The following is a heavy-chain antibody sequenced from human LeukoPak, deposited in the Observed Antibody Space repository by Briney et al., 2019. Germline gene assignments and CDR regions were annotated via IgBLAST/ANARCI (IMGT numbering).Heavy chain of an antibody. J-gene: IGHJ4*02. CDR2: IRYDGSNK. V-gene: IGHV3-30*02. D-gene: IGHD3-3*01. CDR3: AKVQYYDETY. Sequence: GSLRLSCAASGFTFSSYGMHWVRQAPGKGLEWVAFIRYDGSNKYYADSVKGRFTISRDNSKNTLYLQMNSLRVEDTAVYYCAKVQYYDETYRGQGTLVTVSS. CDR1: GFTFSSYG.